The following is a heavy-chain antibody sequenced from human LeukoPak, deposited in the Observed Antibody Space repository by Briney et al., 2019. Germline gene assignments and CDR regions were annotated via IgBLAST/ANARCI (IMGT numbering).Heavy chain of an antibody. Sequence: PSETLSLTCAVSGGSISSSSYYWGWIRQPPGKGLEWIGSIYYSGSTYYNPSLKSRVTISVDTSKNQFSLKLSSVTAADTAVYYCATAYYDFWSGYYAPNWFDPWGQGTLVTVSS. CDR3: ATAYYDFWSGYYAPNWFDP. V-gene: IGHV4-39*01. J-gene: IGHJ5*02. D-gene: IGHD3-3*01. CDR2: IYYSGST. CDR1: GGSISSSSYY.